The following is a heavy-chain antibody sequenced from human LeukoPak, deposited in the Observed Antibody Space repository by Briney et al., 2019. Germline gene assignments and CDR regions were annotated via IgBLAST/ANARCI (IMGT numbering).Heavy chain of an antibody. J-gene: IGHJ4*02. D-gene: IGHD2-15*01. Sequence: PSDTLSLTCTVSGGSISSYYWSWIRQPAGKGLEWIGRIYTSGSTNYNPSLKSRVTMSVDTSKNQFSLKLSSVTAADTAVYYCARGHCSGGSCYSDYFDYWGQGTLVTVSS. CDR3: ARGHCSGGSCYSDYFDY. CDR2: IYTSGST. V-gene: IGHV4-4*07. CDR1: GGSISSYY.